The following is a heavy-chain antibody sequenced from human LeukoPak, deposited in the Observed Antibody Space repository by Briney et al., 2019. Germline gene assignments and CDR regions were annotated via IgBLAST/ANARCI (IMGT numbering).Heavy chain of an antibody. CDR2: IYYSGST. Sequence: SETLSLTCNVSGYSISNGYFWGWIRQSPGKGLEWIGYIYYSGSTNYNPSLKSRVTISVDTSKNQFSLKLSSVTAADTAVYYCARGISRYCSSTSCLTGFDPWGQGTLVTVSS. J-gene: IGHJ5*02. CDR1: GYSISNGYF. V-gene: IGHV4-61*01. CDR3: ARGISRYCSSTSCLTGFDP. D-gene: IGHD2-2*01.